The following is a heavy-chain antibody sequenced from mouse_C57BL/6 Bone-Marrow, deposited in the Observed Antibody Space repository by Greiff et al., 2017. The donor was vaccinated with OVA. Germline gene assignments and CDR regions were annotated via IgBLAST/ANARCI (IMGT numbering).Heavy chain of an antibody. CDR3: SSTVRFAY. CDR1: GFTITDYY. V-gene: IGHV14-2*01. CDR2: IDPEGGET. D-gene: IGHD1-1*01. Sequence: EVKLQESGAELVKPGASVKLSCTASGFTITDYYMHWVKQRTEQGLEWIGRIDPEGGETKYDQKFKGKATITADTSSNTAYLQLSSLTADDTAVYYSSSTVRFAYWGQGTLVTVSA. J-gene: IGHJ3*01.